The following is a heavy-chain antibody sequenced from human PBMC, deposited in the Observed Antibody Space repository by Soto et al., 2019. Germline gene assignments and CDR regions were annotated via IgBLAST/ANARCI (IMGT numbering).Heavy chain of an antibody. V-gene: IGHV4-39*01. D-gene: IGHD6-13*01. J-gene: IGHJ5*02. Sequence: PSETLSLTCTVSGGSISSSSYYWGWIRQPPGKGLEWIGSIYYSGSTYYNPSLKSRVTISVDTSKNQFSLKLSSVTAADTAVYYCARQINYLASSWYEGWFDPWGQGTLVTVSS. CDR2: IYYSGST. CDR3: ARQINYLASSWYEGWFDP. CDR1: GGSISSSSYY.